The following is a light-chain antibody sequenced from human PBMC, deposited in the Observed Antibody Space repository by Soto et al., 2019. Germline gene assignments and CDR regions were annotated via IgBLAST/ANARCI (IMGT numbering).Light chain of an antibody. CDR3: QQYYNIPWT. J-gene: IGKJ1*01. CDR2: WAS. Sequence: DIVMTQSPDSLAVSLGERATLNCKSSQSVLYSSSNKNYLAWYQQKPGQPPKLLISWASSRESGVPDRFSGSGSGTDFTLTISSLQAEDVAVYYCQQYYNIPWTFGQGTKVEI. V-gene: IGKV4-1*01. CDR1: QSVLYSSSNKNY.